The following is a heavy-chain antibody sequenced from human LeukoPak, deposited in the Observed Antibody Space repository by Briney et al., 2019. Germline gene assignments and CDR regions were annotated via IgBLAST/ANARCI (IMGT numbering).Heavy chain of an antibody. D-gene: IGHD2-2*01. V-gene: IGHV3-48*04. CDR2: ISSSSSTI. CDR1: GFTFSSYS. J-gene: IGHJ6*03. Sequence: PGGSLRLSCAASGFTFSSYSMTWVRQAPGKGLEWVSYISSSSSTIYYADSVKGRFTISRDNAKNSLYLQMNSLRAEDTAVYYCARGTEVPAAHYYYYYYMDVWGKGTTVTVSS. CDR3: ARGTEVPAAHYYYYYYMDV.